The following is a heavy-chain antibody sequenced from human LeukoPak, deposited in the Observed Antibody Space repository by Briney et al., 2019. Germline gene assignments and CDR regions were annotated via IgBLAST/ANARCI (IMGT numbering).Heavy chain of an antibody. CDR3: EADPGDY. D-gene: IGHD2-15*01. J-gene: IGHJ4*02. Sequence: GGFLRLSCVASGFTFSKYNIHWVRQAPGKGLEWVAFIRYDGSNEETAESVKGRFTTSRDNSNNTLYLQMNSLRPEDTAIYYCEADPGDYWGQGTLVTVSS. V-gene: IGHV3-30*02. CDR1: GFTFSKYN. CDR2: IRYDGSNE.